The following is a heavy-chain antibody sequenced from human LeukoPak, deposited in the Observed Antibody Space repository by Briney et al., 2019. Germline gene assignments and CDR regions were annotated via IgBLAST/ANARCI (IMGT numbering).Heavy chain of an antibody. CDR2: ISSSSSTI. V-gene: IGHV3-48*02. J-gene: IGHJ6*02. CDR1: GFTFSPYG. CDR3: AKSRLDV. Sequence: PGGSLRLSCAASGFTFSPYGMNWVRQAPGKGLEWVSYISSSSSTIYYADSVKGRFTISRDNARNSLYLQMNNLRDEDTAVYYCAKSRLDVCGQGTTVTVSS.